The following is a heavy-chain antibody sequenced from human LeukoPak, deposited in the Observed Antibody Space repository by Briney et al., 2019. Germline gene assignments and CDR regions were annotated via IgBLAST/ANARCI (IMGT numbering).Heavy chain of an antibody. CDR2: IWHDGRNK. V-gene: IGHV3-33*01. CDR3: ARGDEYSSSSSYYYYMDV. D-gene: IGHD6-6*01. CDR1: GFTFTNYG. J-gene: IGHJ6*03. Sequence: GESLRLSCAASGFTFTNYGMHWVRQAPGKGLEWVAVIWHDGRNKYYADSVKGRFTISRDNSKNTLYLQMNSLRAEDTAVYYCARGDEYSSSSSYYYYMDVWGKGTTVTVSS.